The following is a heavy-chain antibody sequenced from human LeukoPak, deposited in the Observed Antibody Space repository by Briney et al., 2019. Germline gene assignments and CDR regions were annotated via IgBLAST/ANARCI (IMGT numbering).Heavy chain of an antibody. CDR1: GFTFTSSA. Sequence: PGGSLRLSCAASGFTFTSSAMSWVRQAPGKGLEWVSVISGSGHTTDYADSVKGRFTVSRDNSKNTLYLQMNSLRAEDTAVYYCAKGRDSYYFDYWGQGTLVTVSS. CDR3: AKGRDSYYFDY. CDR2: ISGSGHTT. J-gene: IGHJ4*02. V-gene: IGHV3-23*01.